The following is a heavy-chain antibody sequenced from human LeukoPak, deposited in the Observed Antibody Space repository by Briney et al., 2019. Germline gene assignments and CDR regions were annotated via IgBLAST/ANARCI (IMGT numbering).Heavy chain of an antibody. V-gene: IGHV3-74*01. Sequence: GGSLRLSCAASGLTFSSYWMHWVRQAPGKGLVWVSRINSDGGSTSYADSVKGRFTISRDIAKNTLYLQMNSLRAEDTAVYYCARAYYYDSSSYYRNHFDYWGQGTLVTVSS. CDR3: ARAYYYDSSSYYRNHFDY. CDR1: GLTFSSYW. CDR2: INSDGGST. D-gene: IGHD3-22*01. J-gene: IGHJ4*02.